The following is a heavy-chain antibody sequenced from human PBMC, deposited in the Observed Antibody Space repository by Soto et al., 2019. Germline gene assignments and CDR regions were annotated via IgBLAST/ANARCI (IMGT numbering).Heavy chain of an antibody. D-gene: IGHD6-19*01. CDR2: MSHDGRNK. CDR1: GFTFSTYA. J-gene: IGHJ4*02. CDR3: AREGRERQWLDFFDY. Sequence: QVQLVESGGGVVQPGRSLRLSCAASGFTFSTYAIHWVRQAPGKGLEWVAVMSHDGRNKYYAESVKGRFTISRDNSKNTLYLQMNSLRAEDTAVYYCAREGRERQWLDFFDYWGQGTLVTVSS. V-gene: IGHV3-30*04.